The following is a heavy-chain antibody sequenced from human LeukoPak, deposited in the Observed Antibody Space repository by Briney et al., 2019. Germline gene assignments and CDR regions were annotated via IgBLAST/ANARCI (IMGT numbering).Heavy chain of an antibody. CDR2: ISGSGGST. CDR3: TTDHTTDY. CDR1: GFTFSSYW. Sequence: GGSLRLSCAASGFTFSSYWMSWVRQAPGKGLEWVSAISGSGGSTYYADSVKGRFTISRDNSKNTLYLQMNSLKTEDTAVYYCTTDHTTDYWGQGTLVTVSS. J-gene: IGHJ4*02. D-gene: IGHD1-26*01. V-gene: IGHV3-23*01.